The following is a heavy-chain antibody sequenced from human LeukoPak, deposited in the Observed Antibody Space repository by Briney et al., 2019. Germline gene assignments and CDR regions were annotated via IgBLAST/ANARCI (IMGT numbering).Heavy chain of an antibody. D-gene: IGHD5-18*01. V-gene: IGHV4-34*01. CDR3: ARGRGYNALDI. Sequence: PSETLSLTCAVYGGSFSGYYWSWIRQPPGKGLEWIGEINHSGNTNDNTSLKSRVTISVDTSKNQFSLKLSSVTAADTAVYYCARGRGYNALDIWGQGTMVTVSS. J-gene: IGHJ3*02. CDR2: INHSGNT. CDR1: GGSFSGYY.